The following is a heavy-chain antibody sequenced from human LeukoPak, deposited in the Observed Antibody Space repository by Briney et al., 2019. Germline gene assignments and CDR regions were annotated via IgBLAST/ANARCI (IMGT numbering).Heavy chain of an antibody. CDR3: ARGADSGSYLLAFDY. CDR1: GGSISSYY. V-gene: IGHV4-4*07. CDR2: IYTSGST. D-gene: IGHD1-26*01. J-gene: IGHJ4*02. Sequence: PSETLSLTCTVSGGSISSYYWSWIRQPAGKGLEWIGRIYTSGSTNYNPSLKSRVTMSVDTSKNQFSLKLSSVTAADTAVYYCARGADSGSYLLAFDYWGQGTLVTVSS.